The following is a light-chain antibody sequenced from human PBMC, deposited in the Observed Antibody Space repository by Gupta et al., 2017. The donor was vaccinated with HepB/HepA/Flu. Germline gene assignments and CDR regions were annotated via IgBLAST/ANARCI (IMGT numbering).Light chain of an antibody. CDR2: AAS. Sequence: LHMTQSPSSLSASVGDRVTITCRASQGIRDDLGWYQQKPGKAPKLLIYAASTLQGGVPSRFSGSGSGTDFTLTINSLQPEDSATYYCLQDANYPVTFGQGTRLEIK. V-gene: IGKV1-6*01. CDR3: LQDANYPVT. CDR1: QGIRDD. J-gene: IGKJ5*01.